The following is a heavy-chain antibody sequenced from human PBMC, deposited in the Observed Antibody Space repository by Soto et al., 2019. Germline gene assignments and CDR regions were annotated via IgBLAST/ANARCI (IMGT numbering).Heavy chain of an antibody. J-gene: IGHJ5*02. Sequence: GGSLRLSCAASGFTFSSYAMSWVRQAPGKGLEWVSAISGSGGSTYYADSVKGRFTISRDNSKNTLYLQMNSLRAEDTAVYYCAKLPHPDVYDFPYWFDPWGQGTLVTVSS. D-gene: IGHD3-3*01. CDR1: GFTFSSYA. CDR3: AKLPHPDVYDFPYWFDP. V-gene: IGHV3-23*01. CDR2: ISGSGGST.